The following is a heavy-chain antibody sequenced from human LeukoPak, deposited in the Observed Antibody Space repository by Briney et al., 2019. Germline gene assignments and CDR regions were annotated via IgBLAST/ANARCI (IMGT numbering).Heavy chain of an antibody. V-gene: IGHV3-11*04. Sequence: KPGGSLRLSCAAPGFTFSDYYMNWIRQAPGKGLEWISYISSSGGTIYYADSVKGRFTISRDNAKNSLYLQMNSLRAEDTAVYYCAGYSSGWFGAFHIWGQGTMVTVSS. D-gene: IGHD6-19*01. CDR1: GFTFSDYY. J-gene: IGHJ3*02. CDR3: AGYSSGWFGAFHI. CDR2: ISSSGGTI.